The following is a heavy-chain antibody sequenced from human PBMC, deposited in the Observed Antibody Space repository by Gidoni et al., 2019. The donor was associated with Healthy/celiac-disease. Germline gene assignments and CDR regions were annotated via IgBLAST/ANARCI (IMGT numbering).Heavy chain of an antibody. CDR3: ARDGYDSSGYYLHWYFDL. V-gene: IGHV4-59*01. CDR2: IYYSGST. CDR1: GGSISSYY. D-gene: IGHD3-22*01. J-gene: IGHJ2*01. Sequence: QVQLQESGPGLVKPSETLSLTCTVSGGSISSYYWSWIRQPPGKGLEWIGYIYYSGSTNYNPSLKSRVTISVDTSKNQFSLKLSSVTAADTAVYYCARDGYDSSGYYLHWYFDLWGRGTLVTVSS.